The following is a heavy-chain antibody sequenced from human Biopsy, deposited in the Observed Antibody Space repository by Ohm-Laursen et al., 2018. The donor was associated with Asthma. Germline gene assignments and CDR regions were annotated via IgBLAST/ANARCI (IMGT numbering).Heavy chain of an antibody. CDR2: INHSGST. CDR1: GGSFSAYY. V-gene: IGHV4-34*01. J-gene: IGHJ5*02. Sequence: GTLSLTCTVYGGSFSAYYWSWIRQPPGKGLEWIAEINHSGSTNYNPSLKSRFTMSVDTSKNQLFLNLSSGTAEDTAVYYCARAASTTVFWSGYSHNWFDPWGQGTLVTVSS. CDR3: ARAASTTVFWSGYSHNWFDP. D-gene: IGHD3-3*01.